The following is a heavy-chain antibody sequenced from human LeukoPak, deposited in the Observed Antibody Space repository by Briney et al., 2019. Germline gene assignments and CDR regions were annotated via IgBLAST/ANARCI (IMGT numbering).Heavy chain of an antibody. J-gene: IGHJ4*02. Sequence: PGGSLRLSCAASGFTFSSYGMHWVRQAPGKGLEWVAVIWYDGSNKYYADSVKGRFTISRDNSKNTLYLQMNSLRAEDTAVYYCAREAGNWNYGDYWGQGTLVTVSS. CDR1: GFTFSSYG. D-gene: IGHD1-20*01. V-gene: IGHV3-33*01. CDR3: AREAGNWNYGDY. CDR2: IWYDGSNK.